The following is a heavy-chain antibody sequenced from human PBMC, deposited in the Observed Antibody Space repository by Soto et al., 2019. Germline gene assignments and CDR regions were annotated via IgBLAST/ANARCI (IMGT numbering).Heavy chain of an antibody. CDR3: ARDKTVENWFDP. CDR2: IYHSGST. V-gene: IGHV4-30-2*01. Sequence: TLSLTCAVSGGSISRGGYSWSWIRQPPGKGLEWIGYIYHSGSTYYNPSLKSRVTISVDRSKNQFSLKLSSVTAADTAVYYCARDKTVENWFDPWGQGTLVTVSS. CDR1: GGSISRGGYS. J-gene: IGHJ5*02.